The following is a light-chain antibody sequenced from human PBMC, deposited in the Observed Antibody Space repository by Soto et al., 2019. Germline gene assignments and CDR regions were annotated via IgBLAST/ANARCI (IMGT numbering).Light chain of an antibody. CDR3: QQYGSSPIT. V-gene: IGKV3-20*01. CDR2: GAS. J-gene: IGKJ5*01. CDR1: QSVISTY. Sequence: EIVLTQSPGTLSFSPGERATLSCGASQSVISTYLAWYQQKPGQAPRLLIYGASSRATGIPDRFSGSGSGTDFTLTISRLEPEDFAVYYCQQYGSSPITFGQGTLLEIK.